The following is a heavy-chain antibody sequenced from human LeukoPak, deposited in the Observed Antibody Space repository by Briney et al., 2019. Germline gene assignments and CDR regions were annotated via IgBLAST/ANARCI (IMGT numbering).Heavy chain of an antibody. CDR1: GGSISSGGYS. Sequence: PSQTLSLTCAVSGGSISSGGYSWSWIRQPPGKGLEWIGYIYHSGSTYYNPSLKSRVTISVDRSKDQFSLKLSSVTAADTAVYYCARDPGIPPRTYGMDVWGQGTTVTVSS. CDR3: ARDPGIPPRTYGMDV. CDR2: IYHSGST. V-gene: IGHV4-30-2*01. J-gene: IGHJ6*02.